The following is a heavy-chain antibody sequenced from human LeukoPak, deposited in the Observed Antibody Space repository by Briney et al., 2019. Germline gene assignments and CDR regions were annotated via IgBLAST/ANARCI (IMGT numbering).Heavy chain of an antibody. D-gene: IGHD3-10*01. Sequence: ASVKVSCKASGYTFTSYGISWARQAPGQGLEWMGWISAYNGNTNYAQKLQGRVTMTTDTSTSTAYMELRSLRSDDTAVYYCASSMVRGIFAFDIWGQGTMVTVSS. V-gene: IGHV1-18*01. CDR2: ISAYNGNT. CDR1: GYTFTSYG. J-gene: IGHJ3*02. CDR3: ASSMVRGIFAFDI.